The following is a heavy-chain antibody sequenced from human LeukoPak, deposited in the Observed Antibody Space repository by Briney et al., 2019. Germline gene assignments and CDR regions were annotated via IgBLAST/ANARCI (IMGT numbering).Heavy chain of an antibody. CDR1: GSINNYF. J-gene: IGHJ6*03. V-gene: IGHV4-4*07. CDR3: ARDGTVYMDV. CDR2: IYSSGST. D-gene: IGHD4-17*01. Sequence: SETLSLTCTVPGSINNYFWSWIRQPAGKGLEWIGRIYSSGSTNYNPSLKSRVTMSLDTSKNQFSLKLSSATAADTAVYFCARDGTVYMDVWGKGTTVTVSS.